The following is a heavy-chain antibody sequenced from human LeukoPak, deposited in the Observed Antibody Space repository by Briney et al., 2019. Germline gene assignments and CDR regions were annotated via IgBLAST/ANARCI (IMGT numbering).Heavy chain of an antibody. J-gene: IGHJ6*03. CDR1: GFTFSNYW. D-gene: IGHD5-18*01. Sequence: GGSLRLSCAASGFTFSNYWMSWVRQAPGKGLEWVANIKQDGSEKYYVDSVKGRFTISRDNAKNSLYLQMNSLRAEDTAVYYCASMGYSYGYPYYYYYYYMDVWGKGTTVTVSS. V-gene: IGHV3-7*01. CDR2: IKQDGSEK. CDR3: ASMGYSYGYPYYYYYYYMDV.